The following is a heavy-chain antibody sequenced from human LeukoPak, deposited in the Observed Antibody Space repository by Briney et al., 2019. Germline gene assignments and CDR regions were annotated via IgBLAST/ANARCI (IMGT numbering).Heavy chain of an antibody. Sequence: KPGGSLRLSCAASGFTFSDYYMSWIRQAPGKGLEWVSYISSSGSTIYYADSVKGRFTISRDNAKNSLYLQMNSLRAEDTAVYCCARGPKACSGGSCYCFAFDIWGQGTMVTVSS. J-gene: IGHJ3*02. V-gene: IGHV3-11*01. CDR1: GFTFSDYY. D-gene: IGHD2-15*01. CDR3: ARGPKACSGGSCYCFAFDI. CDR2: ISSSGSTI.